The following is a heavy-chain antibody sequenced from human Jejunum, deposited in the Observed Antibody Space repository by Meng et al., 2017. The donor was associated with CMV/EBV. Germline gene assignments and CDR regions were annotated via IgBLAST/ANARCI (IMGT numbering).Heavy chain of an antibody. D-gene: IGHD4-11*01. J-gene: IGHJ4*02. CDR2: IYWDDDK. V-gene: IGHV2-5*02. Sequence: FSLTSSPVGVGWIRQPTGKALEWLAFIYWDDDKRYNPSLRNRLTITKDAPRNQVLLTMTSMDPADTATYYCVHRKDYSGNWNGGSADFWGQGAPVTVSS. CDR1: FSLTSSPVG. CDR3: VHRKDYSGNWNGGSADF.